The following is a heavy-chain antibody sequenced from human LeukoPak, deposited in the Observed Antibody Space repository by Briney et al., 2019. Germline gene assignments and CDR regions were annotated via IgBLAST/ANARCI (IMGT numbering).Heavy chain of an antibody. CDR2: ISYDGSNK. V-gene: IGHV3-30*14. D-gene: IGHD3-22*01. Sequence: GGSLRLSCAASGFTFSSYAMHWVRQAPGKGLEWVAVISYDGSNKYYAGSVKGRFTISRENAKNSLYLQMNSLRAGDTAVYYCARARPHPDSSYWYFDLWVRGTLVTVSS. CDR3: ARARPHPDSSYWYFDL. J-gene: IGHJ2*01. CDR1: GFTFSSYA.